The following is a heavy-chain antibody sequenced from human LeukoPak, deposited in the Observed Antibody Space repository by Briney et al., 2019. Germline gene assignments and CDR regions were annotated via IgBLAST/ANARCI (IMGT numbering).Heavy chain of an antibody. CDR2: IKGDGSSA. J-gene: IGHJ4*02. Sequence: PGGSLRLSCAASGFTFRSYWMHWVRQAPGKGLVWVSHIKGDGSSANYADSVKGRFTISRDNAKNTLYLQMNSLRAEDTAVYYCARPSIVDTSLVAFDYWGQGTLVTVSS. CDR1: GFTFRSYW. V-gene: IGHV3-74*01. D-gene: IGHD5-12*01. CDR3: ARPSIVDTSLVAFDY.